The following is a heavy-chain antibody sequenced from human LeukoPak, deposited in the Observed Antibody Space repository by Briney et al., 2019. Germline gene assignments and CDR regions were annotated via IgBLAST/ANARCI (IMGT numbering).Heavy chain of an antibody. D-gene: IGHD4-23*01. CDR1: GVSISSYC. J-gene: IGHJ3*02. CDR3: ARHDYGGAGDVFDI. CDR2: IYYSGNN. Sequence: SETLSLTCTVSGVSISSYCWSWIRQPPGKGLEWIGYIYYSGNNNYNPYLKSRLTTSVDTSKNQFSLKLNSVSAADTAVYYCARHDYGGAGDVFDIWGQGTMVTVSS. V-gene: IGHV4-59*08.